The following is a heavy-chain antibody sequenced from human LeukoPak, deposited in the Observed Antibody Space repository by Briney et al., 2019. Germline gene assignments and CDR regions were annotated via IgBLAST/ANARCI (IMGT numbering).Heavy chain of an antibody. D-gene: IGHD6-6*01. CDR1: GYTFSNYH. Sequence: ASVKVSCKASGYTFSNYHIGWVRQAPGQGLEWMGWISAYNGNTKYAQNLQGRVTMTTDTSTSTAYMELRSLRPDDTAVYYCARVRSSSSPDYYYYGLDVWGQGTTVTVPS. J-gene: IGHJ6*02. CDR3: ARVRSSSSPDYYYYGLDV. CDR2: ISAYNGNT. V-gene: IGHV1-18*01.